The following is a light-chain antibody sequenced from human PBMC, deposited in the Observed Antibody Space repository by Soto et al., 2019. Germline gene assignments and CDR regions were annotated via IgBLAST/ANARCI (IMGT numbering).Light chain of an antibody. CDR3: QQYNDWPPIT. CDR2: DAS. Sequence: ELVLTQSPATLSLSPGERATLSCRASQSVSSYLAWYQQKPAQAPRLLIYDASTRATVIPARFSGSGSGTEFTLTISSLQPEDFAVYYCQQYNDWPPITFGQGTRLEI. V-gene: IGKV3-15*01. CDR1: QSVSSY. J-gene: IGKJ5*01.